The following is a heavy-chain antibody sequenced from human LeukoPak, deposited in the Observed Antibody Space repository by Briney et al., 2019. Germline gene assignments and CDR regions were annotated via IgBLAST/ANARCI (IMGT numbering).Heavy chain of an antibody. J-gene: IGHJ4*02. V-gene: IGHV3-23*01. CDR3: AKEMGVTTGWAFDY. CDR1: GFTFSSFA. CDR2: ISGSGGST. D-gene: IGHD4-17*01. Sequence: PGGSLRLSCAASGFTFSSFAMNWVRQAPGKGLEWVSGISGSGGSTYYADSVKGRFTISRDDSRNTLSLQMNSLRAEDTAVYYCAKEMGVTTGWAFDYWGQGTVVTVSS.